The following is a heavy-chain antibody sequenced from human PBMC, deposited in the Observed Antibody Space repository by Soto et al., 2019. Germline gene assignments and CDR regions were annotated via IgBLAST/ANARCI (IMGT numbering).Heavy chain of an antibody. D-gene: IGHD6-19*01. Sequence: QVQLVQSGAEVKMPGASVKVSCRTSGFTLGTYYIHWVRQAPGQGPEWLGIINPGGGDTAYAQKFQGRITVTRDMSTSTVYMALSGLRSEDTAVYYCARGGSSAWPFDSRGQGTLVTVSS. J-gene: IGHJ4*02. CDR1: GFTLGTYY. CDR3: ARGGSSAWPFDS. CDR2: INPGGGDT. V-gene: IGHV1-46*01.